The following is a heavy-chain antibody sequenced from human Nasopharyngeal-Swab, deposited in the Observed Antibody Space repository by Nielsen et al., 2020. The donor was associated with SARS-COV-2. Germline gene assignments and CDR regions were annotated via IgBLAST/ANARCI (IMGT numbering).Heavy chain of an antibody. CDR3: AKDRSPNSWSGYHFDY. J-gene: IGHJ4*02. CDR1: GFTFSIYG. V-gene: IGHV3-30*18. D-gene: IGHD3-3*01. CDR2: ISYDGSNT. Sequence: GESLKISCAASGFTFSIYGMHWVRQAPGKGLEWVAVISYDGSNTYNADSVKGRFTISRDNSKNTLYLQMNSLRAEDTAVYYGAKDRSPNSWSGYHFDYWGQGTLVTVSS.